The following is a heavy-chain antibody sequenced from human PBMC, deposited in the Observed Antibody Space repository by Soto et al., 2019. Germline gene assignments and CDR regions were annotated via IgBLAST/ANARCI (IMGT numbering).Heavy chain of an antibody. D-gene: IGHD2-15*01. Sequence: SVKVSCKASVGTFSSYAISWVRQAPGQGLEWMGGIIPIFGTANYAQKFQGRVTITADESTSTAYMELSSLRSEDTAVYYCARDPTYGGNPYYFDYWGQGTLVTVSS. V-gene: IGHV1-69*13. J-gene: IGHJ4*02. CDR3: ARDPTYGGNPYYFDY. CDR1: VGTFSSYA. CDR2: IIPIFGTA.